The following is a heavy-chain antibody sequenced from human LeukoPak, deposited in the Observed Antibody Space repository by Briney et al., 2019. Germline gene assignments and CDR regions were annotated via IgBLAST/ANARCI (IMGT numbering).Heavy chain of an antibody. V-gene: IGHV3-11*01. CDR1: GFTFSDYY. CDR3: ARLTTGTPYWFAP. D-gene: IGHD1-14*01. CDR2: ISSSSSTI. J-gene: IGHJ5*02. Sequence: GGSLRLSCAASGFTFSDYYMSWIRQAPGKGLEWVSYISSSSSTIYYADSVKGRFTISRDNAKNSLYLQMNSLRAKDTAVYYCARLTTGTPYWFAPWGQGTLVSVSS.